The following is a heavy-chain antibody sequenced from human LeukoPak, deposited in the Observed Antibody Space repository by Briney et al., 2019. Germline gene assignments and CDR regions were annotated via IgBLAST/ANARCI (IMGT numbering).Heavy chain of an antibody. CDR3: ASEVRGVTNWFDP. Sequence: GASVKVSCKASGYTFTGYYMHWVRQAPGQGLEWMGWINPNSGGTNYAQTFQGRVTMTRDTSISTAYMELSRLRSDDTAVYYCASEVRGVTNWFDPWGQGTLVTVSS. D-gene: IGHD3-10*01. J-gene: IGHJ5*02. V-gene: IGHV1-2*02. CDR2: INPNSGGT. CDR1: GYTFTGYY.